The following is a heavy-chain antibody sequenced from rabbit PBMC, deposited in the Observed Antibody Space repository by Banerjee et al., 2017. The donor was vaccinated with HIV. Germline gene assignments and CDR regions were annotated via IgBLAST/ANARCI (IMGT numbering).Heavy chain of an antibody. Sequence: QEQLVESGGGLVQPEGSLTLTCTASGFSFSSSYWICWVRQAPGKGLELIACIYAGSSGTTYYASWAKGRFTISKTSSTTVTLQMTSLTAADTATYFCARDLAGVIGWNFNLWGQGTLVTVS. V-gene: IGHV1S45*01. CDR2: IYAGSSGTT. J-gene: IGHJ4*01. CDR1: GFSFSSSYW. D-gene: IGHD4-1*01. CDR3: ARDLAGVIGWNFNL.